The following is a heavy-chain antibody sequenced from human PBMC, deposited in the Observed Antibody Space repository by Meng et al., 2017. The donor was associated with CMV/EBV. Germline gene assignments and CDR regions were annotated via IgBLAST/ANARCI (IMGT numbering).Heavy chain of an antibody. Sequence: SETLSLTCTVSGGPVSSGSYYWSWIRQPPGKGLEWIGYIYYSGSTNYNPSLKSRVTISVDTSKNQFSLKLSSVTAADTAVYYWARDEVWGQGTTVTVSS. CDR3: ARDEV. J-gene: IGHJ6*02. CDR2: IYYSGST. V-gene: IGHV4-61*01. CDR1: GGPVSSGSYY.